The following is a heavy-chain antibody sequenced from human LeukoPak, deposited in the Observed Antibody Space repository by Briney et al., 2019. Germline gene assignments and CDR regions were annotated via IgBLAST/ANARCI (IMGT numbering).Heavy chain of an antibody. J-gene: IGHJ4*02. V-gene: IGHV3-48*03. D-gene: IGHD3-10*01. Sequence: GGSLRLSCAASGFTFSSYEMNWVRQAPGKGLEWVSYISSSGSTIYYADSVKGRFTISRDNAKNSLYLQMNSLRAEDTALYYCARVTYYYGSGSYYNDYWGQGTLVTVSS. CDR3: ARVTYYYGSGSYYNDY. CDR1: GFTFSSYE. CDR2: ISSSGSTI.